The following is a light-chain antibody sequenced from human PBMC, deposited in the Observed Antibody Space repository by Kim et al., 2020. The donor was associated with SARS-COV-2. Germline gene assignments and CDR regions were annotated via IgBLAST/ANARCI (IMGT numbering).Light chain of an antibody. CDR1: QIVRTNY. J-gene: IGKJ5*01. CDR2: GAS. CDR3: QQYGGAPST. Sequence: SPGEAATLSCRASQIVRTNYLAWYQQRPGQAPRLVIYGASNRATGIPDRFSGSGSGSDFTLSISRVEPEDFAVFYCQQYGGAPSTFGQGTRLEIK. V-gene: IGKV3-20*01.